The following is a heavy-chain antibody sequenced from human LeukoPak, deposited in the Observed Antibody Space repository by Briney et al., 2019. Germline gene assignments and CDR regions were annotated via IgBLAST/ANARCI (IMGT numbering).Heavy chain of an antibody. CDR2: IYYSGST. D-gene: IGHD3-16*02. V-gene: IGHV4-39*05. CDR1: GIHVRSTSYC. CDR3: ARRYLAPAGYCFDY. Sequence: SEPPSPPFSVPGIHVRSTSYCRGWLRPPPGKGLEWIGEIYYSGSTDYNPSLKSRHTIPTDPSQDQISLKLSSVTAHHTPVYFFARRYLAPAGYCFDYWGEGNLVTVSS. J-gene: IGHJ4*02.